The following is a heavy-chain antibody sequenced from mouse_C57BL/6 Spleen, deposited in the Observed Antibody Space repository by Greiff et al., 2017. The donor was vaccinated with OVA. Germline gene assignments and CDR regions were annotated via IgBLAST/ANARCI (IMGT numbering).Heavy chain of an antibody. CDR2: IYPSDSET. Sequence: VQLQQPGAELVRPGSSVKLSCKASGYTFTSYWMDWGKQRPGQGLEWIGNIYPSDSETHYNQKFKDKATLTVDKSSSTAYMHLSRLTSEDSAVYYCARCYYDYPYYAMDYWGQGTSVTVSS. D-gene: IGHD2-4*01. J-gene: IGHJ4*01. CDR1: GYTFTSYW. CDR3: ARCYYDYPYYAMDY. V-gene: IGHV1-61*01.